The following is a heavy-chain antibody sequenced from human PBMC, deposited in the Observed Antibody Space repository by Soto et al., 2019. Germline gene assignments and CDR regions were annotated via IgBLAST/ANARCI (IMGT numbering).Heavy chain of an antibody. CDR3: ARALNILTLLPNSFDY. CDR2: ISSSSSYI. Sequence: GGSLRLSCAASGFTFSSYSMNWVRQAPGKGLEWVSSISSSSSYIYYADSVKGRFTISRDNAKNSLYLQMNSLRAEDTAVYYCARALNILTLLPNSFDYWGQGTLVTVSS. D-gene: IGHD2-15*01. J-gene: IGHJ4*02. CDR1: GFTFSSYS. V-gene: IGHV3-21*01.